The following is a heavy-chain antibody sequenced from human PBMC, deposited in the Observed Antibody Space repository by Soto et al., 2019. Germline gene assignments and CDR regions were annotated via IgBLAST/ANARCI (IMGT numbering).Heavy chain of an antibody. CDR2: INAGNGNT. D-gene: IGHD2-2*02. CDR1: GYTFTSYA. J-gene: IGHJ4*02. V-gene: IGHV1-3*01. Sequence: ASVKVSCKASGYTFTSYAMHWVRQAPGQRLEWMGWINAGNGNTKYSQKFRGRVTITRDTSASTAYMELSSLRSEDTAVYYCAKSATVPAAIAYWGQGTLVTVSS. CDR3: AKSATVPAAIAY.